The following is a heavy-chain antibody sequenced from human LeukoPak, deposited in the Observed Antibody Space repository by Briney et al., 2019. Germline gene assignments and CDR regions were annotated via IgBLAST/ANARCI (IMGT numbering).Heavy chain of an antibody. D-gene: IGHD2/OR15-2a*01. CDR3: VSFYETY. CDR1: GFTFTTYW. V-gene: IGHV3-7*01. J-gene: IGHJ4*02. Sequence: GGSLRLSCAASGFTFTTYWMNWVRQAPGKGLEWVASIKYDGSEKYYVDSVKGRFTISKDNAKNTVYLQMNSLRAEDTAVYYCVSFYETYWGRGTLVTVSS. CDR2: IKYDGSEK.